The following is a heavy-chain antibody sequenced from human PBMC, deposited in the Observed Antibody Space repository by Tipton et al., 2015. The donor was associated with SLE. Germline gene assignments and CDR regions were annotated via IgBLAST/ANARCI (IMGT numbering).Heavy chain of an antibody. V-gene: IGHV4-59*11. Sequence: TLSLTCTVSGGSISGHFWSWIRQPPGKGLEWIGIIYNSGTTNYNPSLRSRVTISIDTSKNQFSLQLSSVTAADTAVYYCARGDVQLSFDYWGQGTVVTVFS. CDR2: IYNSGTT. CDR3: ARGDVQLSFDY. D-gene: IGHD5-18*01. J-gene: IGHJ4*02. CDR1: GGSISGHF.